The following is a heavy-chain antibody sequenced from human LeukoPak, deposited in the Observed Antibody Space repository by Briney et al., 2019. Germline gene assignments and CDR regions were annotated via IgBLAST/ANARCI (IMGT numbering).Heavy chain of an antibody. V-gene: IGHV4-59*12. CDR3: ARSDGYGLVGI. CDR1: GGSLSSYY. Sequence: SETLSLTCTVSGGSLSSYYWSWIRQPPGKQLEWIGYIYYTGSTSYNPSLKSRVTISVDTPKNHFSLTLSSVTAADTAVYYCARSDGYGLVGIWGQGTMVTVSS. CDR2: IYYTGST. D-gene: IGHD5-18*01. J-gene: IGHJ3*02.